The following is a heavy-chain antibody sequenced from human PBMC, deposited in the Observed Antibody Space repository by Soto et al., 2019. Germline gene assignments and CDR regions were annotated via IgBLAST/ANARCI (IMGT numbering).Heavy chain of an antibody. J-gene: IGHJ3*02. CDR2: IWYDGSSE. Sequence: QVQLVESGGGVVQPGGSLRLSCAASGFTFSNYGVHWVRQDPGKGLEWVAVIWYDGSSEYYTESVNGRFTISRDNSKNTLYLQMNSLRAEDTAVYYCARVPGSGTYYDNRIANDAFDIWGQGTMVTVSS. D-gene: IGHD3-10*01. CDR1: GFTFSNYG. CDR3: ARVPGSGTYYDNRIANDAFDI. V-gene: IGHV3-33*01.